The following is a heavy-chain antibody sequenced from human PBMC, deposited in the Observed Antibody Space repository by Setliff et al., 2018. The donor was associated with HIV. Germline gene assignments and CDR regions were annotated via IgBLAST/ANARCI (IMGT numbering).Heavy chain of an antibody. D-gene: IGHD5-12*01. J-gene: IGHJ6*03. Sequence: GGSLRLSCAASGFTFGSYDMNWVRQAPGKGLEWVSYISGSGSIIYYADSVKGRFTISRDNAEYSLHLQMNSLRAEDTAVYYCARARLRNYYYYMDVWTKGTTVTVSS. CDR1: GFTFGSYD. CDR3: ARARLRNYYYYMDV. V-gene: IGHV3-48*03. CDR2: ISGSGSII.